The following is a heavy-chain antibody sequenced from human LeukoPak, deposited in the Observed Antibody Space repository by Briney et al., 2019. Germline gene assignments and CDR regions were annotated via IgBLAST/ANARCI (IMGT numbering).Heavy chain of an antibody. CDR2: IKQDGSEE. D-gene: IGHD6-13*01. Sequence: PGGSLRLSCAASGFTFSSYWMTWVRQAPGKGLEWVANIKQDGSEEFYVDSVKGRFTISRDNAKNSLYLQMNSLRAEDTAVYYCARISRAAACSDPWGQGTRVTVSS. J-gene: IGHJ5*02. V-gene: IGHV3-7*01. CDR3: ARISRAAACSDP. CDR1: GFTFSSYW.